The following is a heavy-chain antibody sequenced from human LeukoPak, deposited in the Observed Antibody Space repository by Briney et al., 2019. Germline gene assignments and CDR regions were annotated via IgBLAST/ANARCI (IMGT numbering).Heavy chain of an antibody. CDR2: ISDSASST. V-gene: IGHV3-23*01. J-gene: IGHJ4*02. CDR1: GFTFSTSA. CDR3: AKGYTFWEF. D-gene: IGHD3-16*01. Sequence: GGSLRLSCAASGFTFSTSAMSWVRQASWKGLEWVSGISDSASSTYYSDSVKGRFTISRDNSKNTLYLQMNSLRAEDTALYYCAKGYTFWEFWGQGTLVTVSS.